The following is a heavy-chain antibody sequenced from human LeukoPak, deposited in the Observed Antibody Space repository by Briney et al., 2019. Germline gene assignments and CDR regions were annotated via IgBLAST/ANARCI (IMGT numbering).Heavy chain of an antibody. CDR2: ISSSSSYI. D-gene: IGHD2-2*03. CDR1: GFTFSSYS. V-gene: IGHV3-21*01. J-gene: IGHJ4*02. Sequence: GGSLRLSCAASGFTFSSYSMNWVRQAPGKGLEWVSSISSSSSYIYYADSVKGRFIITRDNAKTSLYLQMNRLRAEDAAVYYCARDHGYCSSTSCYALDYWGQGTLVTVSS. CDR3: ARDHGYCSSTSCYALDY.